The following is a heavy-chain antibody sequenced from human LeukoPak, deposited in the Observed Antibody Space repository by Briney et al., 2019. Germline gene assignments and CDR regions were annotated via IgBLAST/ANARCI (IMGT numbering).Heavy chain of an antibody. CDR1: GFTFSSYG. CDR3: AKDVSGYWPNWFDP. J-gene: IGHJ5*02. V-gene: IGHV3-33*06. Sequence: GGSLRLSCAASGFTFSSYGMNWVRQAPGKGLEWVAVIWYDGSNKYYADSVKGRFTISRDNSKNTLYLQMNSLRAEDTAVYYCAKDVSGYWPNWFDPWGQGTLVTVSS. CDR2: IWYDGSNK. D-gene: IGHD3-22*01.